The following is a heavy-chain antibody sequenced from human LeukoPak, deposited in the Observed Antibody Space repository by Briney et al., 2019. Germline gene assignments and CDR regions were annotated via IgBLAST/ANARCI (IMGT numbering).Heavy chain of an antibody. CDR3: AKGHYYGSGSLDY. CDR1: GFTFSSYA. CDR2: IKQDGSEK. V-gene: IGHV3-7*03. J-gene: IGHJ4*02. D-gene: IGHD3-10*01. Sequence: PGGSLRLSCAASGFTFSSYAMSWVRQAPGKGLEWVTNIKQDGSEKNYVDSVKGRFTISRDNAKNSLYLQMNSLRAEDTAVYYCAKGHYYGSGSLDYWGQGTLVTVSS.